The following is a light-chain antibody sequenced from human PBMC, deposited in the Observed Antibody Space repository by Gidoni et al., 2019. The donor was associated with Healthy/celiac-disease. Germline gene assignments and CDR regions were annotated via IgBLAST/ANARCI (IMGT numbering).Light chain of an antibody. CDR1: QGISSY. Sequence: AIRMTQSPSSFSASTGDRVTITCRASQGISSYLAWYQQKPGKAPKLLIYAASTLQSGVPSRFIGSGSGTDFTLTISCLQSEDFATYYCQQYYSYPRTFXPXTKVDIK. CDR3: QQYYSYPRT. J-gene: IGKJ3*01. V-gene: IGKV1-8*01. CDR2: AAS.